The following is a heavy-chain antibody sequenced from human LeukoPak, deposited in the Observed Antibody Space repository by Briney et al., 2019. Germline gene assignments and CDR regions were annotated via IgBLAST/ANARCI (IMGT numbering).Heavy chain of an antibody. CDR1: GGSISSVDHS. Sequence: SQTLSLTCTVSGGSISSVDHSWSWIRQHPGKDLEWIGYIYYSGRTNYNPSLKSRVTISVDTSKNQFSLNLSSVTAADTAVYYCARVDYGGNSGYFDFWGQGTLVTFSS. CDR2: IYYSGRT. CDR3: ARVDYGGNSGYFDF. J-gene: IGHJ4*02. D-gene: IGHD4-23*01. V-gene: IGHV4-31*03.